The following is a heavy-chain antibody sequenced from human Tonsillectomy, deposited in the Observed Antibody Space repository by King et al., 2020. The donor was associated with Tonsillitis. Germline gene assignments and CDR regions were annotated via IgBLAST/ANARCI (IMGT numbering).Heavy chain of an antibody. D-gene: IGHD4-17*01. Sequence: VQLVESGGGVVQPGRSLRLSCAASGFTFSSYAMRWVRQAPDKGLELVAIISYDGSNKYYADSVKGRFTISRDNSKNTLYLQVNSLRAEDTAVYYCARDGYTNYGDYYYYMDVWGKGTTVTVSS. J-gene: IGHJ6*03. CDR1: GFTFSSYA. CDR3: ARDGYTNYGDYYYYMDV. V-gene: IGHV3-30-3*01. CDR2: ISYDGSNK.